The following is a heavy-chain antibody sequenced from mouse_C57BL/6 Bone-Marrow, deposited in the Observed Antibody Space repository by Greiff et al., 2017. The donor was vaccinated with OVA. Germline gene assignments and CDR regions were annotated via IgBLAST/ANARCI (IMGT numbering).Heavy chain of an antibody. Sequence: QVQLQQPGAELVKPGASVKMSCKASGYTFTSYWITWVKQRPGQGLEWIGDIYPGSGSTNYNEKFKSKATLTVDTSSSTAYMQLSSLTSEDSAVYDCARYHYYSSSYVAMDYWGQGTSVTVSS. V-gene: IGHV1-55*01. D-gene: IGHD1-1*01. CDR3: ARYHYYSSSYVAMDY. J-gene: IGHJ4*01. CDR1: GYTFTSYW. CDR2: IYPGSGST.